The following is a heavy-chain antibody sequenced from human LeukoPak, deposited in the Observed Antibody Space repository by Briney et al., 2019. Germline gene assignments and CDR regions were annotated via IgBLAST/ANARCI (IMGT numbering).Heavy chain of an antibody. V-gene: IGHV1-69*01. D-gene: IGHD3-10*01. CDR3: ARGVVSERVRGVISGLDY. Sequence: LVKVSCKASGGTFSSYAISWVRQAPGQGLEWMGGIIPIFGTANYAQKFQGRVTITADESTSTAYMELSSLRSEDTAVYYCARGVVSERVRGVISGLDYWGQGTLVTVSS. CDR1: GGTFSSYA. J-gene: IGHJ4*02. CDR2: IIPIFGTA.